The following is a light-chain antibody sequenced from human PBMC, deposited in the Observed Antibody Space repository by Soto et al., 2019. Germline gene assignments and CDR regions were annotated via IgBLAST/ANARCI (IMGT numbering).Light chain of an antibody. Sequence: AIRMTQSPASLSASTGDRVAITCRASQGISSYLAWYQQKPGKAPKLLIYAASTLQSGVPSRFSGSGSGTDFTLTISCPQSEDFATYYCPQYYSYPITFGQGTRLEIK. V-gene: IGKV1-8*01. CDR1: QGISSY. CDR2: AAS. J-gene: IGKJ5*01. CDR3: PQYYSYPIT.